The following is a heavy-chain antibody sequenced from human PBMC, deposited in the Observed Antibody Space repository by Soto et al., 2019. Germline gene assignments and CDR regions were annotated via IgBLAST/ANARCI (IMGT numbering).Heavy chain of an antibody. D-gene: IGHD6-6*01. CDR2: IYYSGRT. Sequence: QVQLQESGPGLVKPSETLSLTCTVSVGSFNRDYYNWTWIRQPPGKGLEWIGYIYYSGRTNYNPPLKSRVTISVDASRNQFSLKLSSVTAADTAVFYCAREYSNSPEAFDLWGQGTLVTVSS. CDR3: AREYSNSPEAFDL. V-gene: IGHV4-61*01. CDR1: VGSFNRDYYN. J-gene: IGHJ4*02.